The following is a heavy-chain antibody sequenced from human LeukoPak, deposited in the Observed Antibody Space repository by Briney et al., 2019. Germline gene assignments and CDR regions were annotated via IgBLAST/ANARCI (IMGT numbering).Heavy chain of an antibody. D-gene: IGHD3-22*01. V-gene: IGHV4-39*01. J-gene: IGHJ4*02. CDR2: IYYSGST. CDR1: GGSISSSSYY. Sequence: SETLSLTCTVSGGSISSSSYYWGWIRQPPGKGLGWIGSIYYSGSTYYNPSLKSRDTISVDTSKNQFSLKLSSVTAADTAVYYCARSQYYYDSSGYEDYWGQGTLVTVSS. CDR3: ARSQYYYDSSGYEDY.